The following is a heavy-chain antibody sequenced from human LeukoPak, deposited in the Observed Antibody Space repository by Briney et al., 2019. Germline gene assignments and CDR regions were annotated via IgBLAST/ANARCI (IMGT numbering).Heavy chain of an antibody. CDR3: ARGIVVEPTANWFDP. J-gene: IGHJ5*02. CDR2: INGGNDNT. D-gene: IGHD2-2*01. V-gene: IGHV1-3*01. CDR1: GYTFTTYS. Sequence: ASVTVSCKASGYTFTTYSIHWVRQAPGQRLEWMGRINGGNDNTRYSQKFQGRVTITRDTSASTAYMELSSLRSEDTAVYYCARGIVVEPTANWFDPWGQGILDTVSS.